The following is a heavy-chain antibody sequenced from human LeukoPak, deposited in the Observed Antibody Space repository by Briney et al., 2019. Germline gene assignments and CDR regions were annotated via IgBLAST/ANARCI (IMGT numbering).Heavy chain of an antibody. CDR2: ISWNSAGI. J-gene: IGHJ4*02. CDR1: GFSFDEYA. D-gene: IGHD3-22*01. Sequence: GWSLRLSCAASGFSFDEYAMHWVRQAPGKGLEWASGISWNSAGIGYADSVKGRFTISRDNSKDTLYLQMNSLKAEDTAFYYCAKGPIYYDSSGYPDYWGQGTLVTVSS. CDR3: AKGPIYYDSSGYPDY. V-gene: IGHV3-9*01.